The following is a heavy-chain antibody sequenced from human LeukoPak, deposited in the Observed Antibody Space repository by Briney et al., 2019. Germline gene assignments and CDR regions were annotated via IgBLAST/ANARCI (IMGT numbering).Heavy chain of an antibody. CDR2: ISSSGSDI. V-gene: IGHV3-48*03. CDR3: ATHGSAHYYMDV. CDR1: GFTFSNYQ. J-gene: IGHJ6*03. Sequence: GGSLRLSCAASGFTFSNYQMHWVRQAPGKGLEWVSYISSSGSDIYYADPVKGRFTISRDNSKNTLHLQMNSLRAEDTAVYYCATHGSAHYYMDVWGKGTTVTISS. D-gene: IGHD2-2*03.